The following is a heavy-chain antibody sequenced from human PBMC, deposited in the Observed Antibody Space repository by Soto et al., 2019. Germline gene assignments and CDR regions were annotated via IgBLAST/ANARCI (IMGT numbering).Heavy chain of an antibody. D-gene: IGHD5-18*01. CDR1: GGTFSSYA. CDR2: IIPIFGTA. J-gene: IGHJ6*02. Sequence: SVKVSCKASGGTFSSYAISWVRQASGQGLERMGGIIPIFGTANYAQKFQGRVTITADESTSTAYMELSSLRSEDTAVYYCARGKQLEVYYGMDVWGQGTTVTVSS. V-gene: IGHV1-69*13. CDR3: ARGKQLEVYYGMDV.